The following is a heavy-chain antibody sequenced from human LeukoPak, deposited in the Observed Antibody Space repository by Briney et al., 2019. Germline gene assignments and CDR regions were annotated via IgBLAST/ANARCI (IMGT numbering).Heavy chain of an antibody. CDR3: ARDFAAVGSHNWFDP. J-gene: IGHJ5*02. Sequence: ASVKVSCKASGYRFTGYYIHWVRQAPGQGLEWMGWVNPDSGATRNAQKFQGRVTVTRDTSISTAFMELSSLTSDDTAVYYCARDFAAVGSHNWFDPWGQGTLVTVSS. CDR2: VNPDSGAT. CDR1: GYRFTGYY. V-gene: IGHV1-2*02. D-gene: IGHD6-19*01.